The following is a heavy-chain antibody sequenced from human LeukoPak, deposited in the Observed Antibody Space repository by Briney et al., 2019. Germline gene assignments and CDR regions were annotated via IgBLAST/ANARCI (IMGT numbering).Heavy chain of an antibody. CDR2: ISYDGSNK. J-gene: IGHJ4*02. Sequence: PGGSLRLSCAASGFTFSSYAMHWVRQAPGKGLEWVAVISYDGSNKYYADSVKGRFTISRDNSKNTLYLQMNSLRAEDTAVYYCARQDIVAHELVLDYWGQGTLVTVSS. V-gene: IGHV3-30-3*01. CDR1: GFTFSSYA. D-gene: IGHD5-12*01. CDR3: ARQDIVAHELVLDY.